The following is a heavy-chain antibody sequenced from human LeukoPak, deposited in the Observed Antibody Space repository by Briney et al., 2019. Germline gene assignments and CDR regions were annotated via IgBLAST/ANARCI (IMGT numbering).Heavy chain of an antibody. Sequence: SETLSLTCAVYGGSFSGYYWSWIPQPPGKRLEWIGEINHSGSTNYNPSLKSRVTISVDTSKNQFSLKLSSVSAAETAVYYCARAGVVPAGGGDNWFYPWGQATLVTVSS. CDR1: GGSFSGYY. V-gene: IGHV4-34*01. CDR2: INHSGST. D-gene: IGHD2-2*01. J-gene: IGHJ5*02. CDR3: ARAGVVPAGGGDNWFYP.